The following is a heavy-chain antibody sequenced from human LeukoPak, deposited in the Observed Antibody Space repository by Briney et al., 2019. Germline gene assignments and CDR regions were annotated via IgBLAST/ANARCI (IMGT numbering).Heavy chain of an antibody. CDR3: ARRRQLPYLDAFDI. Sequence: SETLSLTCTVAGGPISSSSYYWGWLRQPPGKGREWIGSIYYSGSTYYNPSLKSRVTISVDTSKNQFSLKLSSVTAADTAVYYCARRRQLPYLDAFDIWGQGTMVTVSS. J-gene: IGHJ3*02. CDR2: IYYSGST. CDR1: GGPISSSSYY. V-gene: IGHV4-39*01. D-gene: IGHD2-2*01.